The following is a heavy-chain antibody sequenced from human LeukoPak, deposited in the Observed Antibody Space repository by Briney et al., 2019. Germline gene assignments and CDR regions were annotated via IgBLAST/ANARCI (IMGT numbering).Heavy chain of an antibody. CDR2: IYHSGST. V-gene: IGHV4-30-2*01. Sequence: SSETLSLTCAVSGGSISSGGYSWSWIRQPPGKGLEWIGYIYHSGSTYYNPSLKSRVTISVDRSKNQFSLKLSSVTAADTAVYYCARGTGDYFDYWGQGTLVTVSS. CDR1: GGSISSGGYS. D-gene: IGHD4-17*01. J-gene: IGHJ4*02. CDR3: ARGTGDYFDY.